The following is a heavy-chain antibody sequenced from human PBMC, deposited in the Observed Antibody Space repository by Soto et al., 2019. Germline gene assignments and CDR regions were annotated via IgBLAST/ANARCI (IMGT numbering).Heavy chain of an antibody. CDR2: INHSGST. CDR1: GGSFSGYY. Sequence: SETLSLTCAVYGGSFSGYYWSWIRQPPGKGLEWIGEINHSGSTNYNPSLKSRVTISVDTSKNQFSLKLSSVTAADTAVYYCARGGRRGYYDSSGYYSPYYYGMDVWGQGTTVTVSS. V-gene: IGHV4-34*01. J-gene: IGHJ6*02. D-gene: IGHD3-22*01. CDR3: ARGGRRGYYDSSGYYSPYYYGMDV.